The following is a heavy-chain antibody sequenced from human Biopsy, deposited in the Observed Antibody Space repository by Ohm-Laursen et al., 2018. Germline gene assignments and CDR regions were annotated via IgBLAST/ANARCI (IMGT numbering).Heavy chain of an antibody. CDR1: GFTFTQFF. Sequence: GASVKVSCKVSGFTFTQFFIHWIRQAPGQGLVWMGVVKASDGTKRYAHEFQGRVTMTRDTSTNTAYVELSSLTYEDTATYYCTREADYNFVIEPPGVHWGQGTPVTVSS. J-gene: IGHJ4*02. V-gene: IGHV1-46*01. CDR3: TREADYNFVIEPPGVH. CDR2: VKASDGTK. D-gene: IGHD5-24*01.